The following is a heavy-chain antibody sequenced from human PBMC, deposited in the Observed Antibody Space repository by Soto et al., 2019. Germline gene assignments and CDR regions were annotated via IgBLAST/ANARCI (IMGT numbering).Heavy chain of an antibody. CDR1: GFTFSSYA. J-gene: IGHJ4*02. V-gene: IGHV3-30-3*01. CDR3: ARRSIPGDFDY. Sequence: VQLVESGGGVVQPGRSLRLSCAASGFTFSSYAMHWVRQAPGKGLEWVAVISYDGSNKYYADSVKGRFTISRDNSKNTLYLQMNSLRAEDTAVYYCARRSIPGDFDYWGQGTLVTVSS. CDR2: ISYDGSNK. D-gene: IGHD7-27*01.